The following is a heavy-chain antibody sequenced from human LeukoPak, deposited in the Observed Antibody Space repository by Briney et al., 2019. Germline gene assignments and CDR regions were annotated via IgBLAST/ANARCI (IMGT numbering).Heavy chain of an antibody. CDR2: IYTSGST. CDR3: AKDFSYYDFWSGYYNAGSNWFDP. D-gene: IGHD3-3*01. CDR1: GGSISSYY. J-gene: IGHJ5*02. Sequence: SETLSLTCTVSGGSISSYYWSWIRQPAGKGLEWIGRIYTSGSTNYNPSLKSRVTMSVDTSKNQFSLKLSSVTAADTAVYYCAKDFSYYDFWSGYYNAGSNWFDPWGQGTLVTVSS. V-gene: IGHV4-4*07.